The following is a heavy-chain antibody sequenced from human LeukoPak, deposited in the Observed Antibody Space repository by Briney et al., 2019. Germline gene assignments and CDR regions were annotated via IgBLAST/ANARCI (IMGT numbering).Heavy chain of an antibody. J-gene: IGHJ3*02. D-gene: IGHD3-22*01. CDR2: INPSGGST. V-gene: IGHV1-46*01. CDR1: GYTFTSYY. Sequence: WASVTVSCKASGYTFTSYYMHWVRQAPGQGLEWMGIINPSGGSTSYAQKFQGRVTMTRDTSTSTVYMELSSLRSEDTAVYYCARVFKRITMIVPVKRDAFDIWGQGTMVTVSS. CDR3: ARVFKRITMIVPVKRDAFDI.